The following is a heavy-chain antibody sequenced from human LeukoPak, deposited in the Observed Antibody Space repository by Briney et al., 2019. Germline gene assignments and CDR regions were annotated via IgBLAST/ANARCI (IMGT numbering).Heavy chain of an antibody. CDR3: ARGPTPVVVTALYENWFDP. CDR2: INPNSGGT. V-gene: IGHV1-2*02. D-gene: IGHD2-21*02. J-gene: IGHJ5*02. CDR1: GYTFTGYY. Sequence: ASVKVSCKASGYTFTGYYMHWVRQAPGQGLEWMGWINPNSGGTNYAQKFQGRVTMTRDTSISTAYMELSRLRSDDTAVYYCARGPTPVVVTALYENWFDPWGQGTLVTVSS.